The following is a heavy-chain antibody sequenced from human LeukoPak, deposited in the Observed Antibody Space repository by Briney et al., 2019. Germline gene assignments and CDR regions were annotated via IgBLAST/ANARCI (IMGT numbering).Heavy chain of an antibody. J-gene: IGHJ5*02. Sequence: SETLSLTCAVYGGSISSYYWSWIRQPPGKGLEWIGYIYYSGSTNYNPSLKSRVTISVDTSKNQFSLKLSSVTAADTAVYYCARRRGHYYDSSNWFDPWGQGTLVTVSS. CDR3: ARRRGHYYDSSNWFDP. D-gene: IGHD3-22*01. CDR2: IYYSGST. CDR1: GGSISSYY. V-gene: IGHV4-59*08.